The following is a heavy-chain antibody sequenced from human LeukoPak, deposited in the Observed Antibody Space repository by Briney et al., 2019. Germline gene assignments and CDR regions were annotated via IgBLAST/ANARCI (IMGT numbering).Heavy chain of an antibody. CDR1: GDTFTTYY. Sequence: GASVKVSCKASGDTFTTYYMHWVRQAPGQGLEWMGWMSANSGGTNYAQKFRGRVTMTRDTSISIAYMEMSGLTSDDTAVYYCATSSGYRGRWGAFDIGGQGTMLTVSS. CDR2: MSANSGGT. D-gene: IGHD5-12*01. V-gene: IGHV1-2*02. CDR3: ATSSGYRGRWGAFDI. J-gene: IGHJ3*02.